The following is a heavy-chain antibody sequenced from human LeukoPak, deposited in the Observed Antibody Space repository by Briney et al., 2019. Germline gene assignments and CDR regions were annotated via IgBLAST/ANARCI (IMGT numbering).Heavy chain of an antibody. CDR2: IGSSSSYI. CDR3: ARIYDSNAFDI. CDR1: GFTFSSYS. Sequence: GGSLRLSCAASGFTFSSYSMNWVRQAPGKGLEWVSSIGSSSSYIYYADSVKGRFTISRDNAKNSLYLQMNSLRAEDTAVYYCARIYDSNAFDIWGQGTMVTVSS. D-gene: IGHD3-22*01. J-gene: IGHJ3*02. V-gene: IGHV3-21*01.